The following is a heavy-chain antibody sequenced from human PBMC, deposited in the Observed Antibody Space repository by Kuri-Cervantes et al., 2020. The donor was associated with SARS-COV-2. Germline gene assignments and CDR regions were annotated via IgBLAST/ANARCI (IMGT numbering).Heavy chain of an antibody. V-gene: IGHV3-30*02. CDR1: GFTFSGYG. J-gene: IGHJ6*03. CDR2: IRYDGSNK. D-gene: IGHD6-13*01. CDR3: AKLFGKAAAGNRYYYYYMDV. Sequence: GESLKISCAASGFTFSGYGMHWVRQAPGKGLEWVAFIRYDGSNKYYADSVKGRFTISRDNSKNTLYLQMNSLRAEDTAVYYCAKLFGKAAAGNRYYYYYMDVWGKGTTVTVSS.